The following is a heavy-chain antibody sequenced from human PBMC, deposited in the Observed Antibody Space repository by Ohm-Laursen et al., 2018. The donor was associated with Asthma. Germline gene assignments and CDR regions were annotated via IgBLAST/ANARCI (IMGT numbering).Heavy chain of an antibody. CDR3: AKDKAGPYSSGWYSFDY. V-gene: IGHV3-9*01. CDR2: ISWNSGSI. Sequence: SLRLSCAASGFTFDDYAMHWVRQAPGKGLEWVSGISWNSGSIGYADSVKGRFTISRDNAKNSLYLQMNSLGAEDTALYYCAKDKAGPYSSGWYSFDYWGQGTLVTVSS. CDR1: GFTFDDYA. J-gene: IGHJ4*02. D-gene: IGHD6-19*01.